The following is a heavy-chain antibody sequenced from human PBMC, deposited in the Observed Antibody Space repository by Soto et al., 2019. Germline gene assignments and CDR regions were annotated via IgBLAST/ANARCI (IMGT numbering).Heavy chain of an antibody. CDR3: AXDVGTQMDFWSTSGMDV. D-gene: IGHD3-3*01. Sequence: GGSRRLSCAASGLSFGDDAMHWVRQAPGKGREWVAVITYDGSTKFYADSVRGRFTISRVNSKSTLYLQMASLISKDTAVYYCAXDVGTQMDFWSTSGMDVWGQGTTVTVSS. CDR2: ITYDGSTK. V-gene: IGHV3-30-3*01. J-gene: IGHJ6*02. CDR1: GLSFGDDA.